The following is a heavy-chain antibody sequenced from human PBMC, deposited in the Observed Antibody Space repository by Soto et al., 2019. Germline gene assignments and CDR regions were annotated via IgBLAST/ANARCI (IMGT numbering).Heavy chain of an antibody. Sequence: PGGSLRLSWSASGFTFTRYEMSWVRQAPGKGLEWVSSISGSGASTYYADFVKGRFTISRDNSKNTLYLQMNSLRAEDTAVYYCAKAGYRSSWYRWFDRWGQGALVTVS. J-gene: IGHJ5*02. V-gene: IGHV3-23*01. CDR3: AKAGYRSSWYRWFDR. CDR2: ISGSGAST. D-gene: IGHD6-13*01. CDR1: GFTFTRYE.